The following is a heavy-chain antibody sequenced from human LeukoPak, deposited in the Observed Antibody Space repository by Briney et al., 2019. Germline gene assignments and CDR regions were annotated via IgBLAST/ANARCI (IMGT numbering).Heavy chain of an antibody. D-gene: IGHD3-22*01. CDR1: GYTFTSYG. CDR2: ISGYNGKT. CDR3: ARKSYYDTSGYYEDFDY. Sequence: ASVKVSCKASGYTFTSYGISWVRQAPGQGLQWMGWISGYNGKTDYVQNLQGRVTMTTDTSTGTAYMELRNLTSDDTAVYYCARKSYYDTSGYYEDFDYWGQGTLVTVSS. J-gene: IGHJ4*02. V-gene: IGHV1-18*01.